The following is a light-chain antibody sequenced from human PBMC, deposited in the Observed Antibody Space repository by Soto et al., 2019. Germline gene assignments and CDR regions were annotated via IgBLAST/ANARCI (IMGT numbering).Light chain of an antibody. CDR2: DAS. CDR1: QSVSSY. CDR3: QQRSNSYT. Sequence: EIVLTQSPATLSLSPGERATLSCRASQSVSSYLAWYQQKPGQAPRLLIYDASNRATGIPARFSGSGSGTDFTLTICSLEPEDFAVYYCQQRSNSYTFGQGTKLEI. V-gene: IGKV3-11*01. J-gene: IGKJ2*01.